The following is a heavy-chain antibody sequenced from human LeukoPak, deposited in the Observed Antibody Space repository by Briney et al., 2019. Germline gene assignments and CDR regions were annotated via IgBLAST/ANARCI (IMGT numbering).Heavy chain of an antibody. V-gene: IGHV4-39*07. CDR2: IYYSGST. CDR3: ARVRAYDYVWGSYRYAHFDY. D-gene: IGHD3-16*02. Sequence: PSGTLSLTCTLSGGSISSSSYYWGWIRQPPGKGLEWIGSIYYSGSTYYNPSLKSRVTISVDTSKNQFSLKLSSVTAADTAVYYCARVRAYDYVWGSYRYAHFDYWGQGTLVTVSS. CDR1: GGSISSSSYY. J-gene: IGHJ4*02.